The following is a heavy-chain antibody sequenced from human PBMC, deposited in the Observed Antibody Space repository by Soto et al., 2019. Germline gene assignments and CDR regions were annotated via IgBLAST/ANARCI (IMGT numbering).Heavy chain of an antibody. D-gene: IGHD2-8*01. CDR3: AKNGQPPYYYDGMDV. CDR2: ISGYNGDT. V-gene: IGHV1-18*01. Sequence: QGQLVQSGGEVKKPGASVKVSCKASGYTFTRYGISWVRQAPGQGREWMGWISGYNGDTKYAQKFQGRVTMTVDTSTTTAYMELRSLTSYDRAVYYCAKNGQPPYYYDGMDVWGQGTTVTVSS. CDR1: GYTFTRYG. J-gene: IGHJ6*02.